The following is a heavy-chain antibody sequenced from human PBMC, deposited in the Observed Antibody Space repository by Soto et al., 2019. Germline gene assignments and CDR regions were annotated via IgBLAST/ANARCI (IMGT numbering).Heavy chain of an antibody. D-gene: IGHD3-22*01. CDR2: VYYGGRS. V-gene: IGHV4-39*01. J-gene: IGHJ6*02. Sequence: PSETLSLTCTVSSAPVSSTTYTWGWIRQPPGKGLEWVASVYYGGRSYYNPTLNSRVTISVDTSKNQFSLKMTSVTAADTAVYYCARYRPYYESTHYYYYGMDVWGQGTTVTVSS. CDR3: ARYRPYYESTHYYYYGMDV. CDR1: SAPVSSTTYT.